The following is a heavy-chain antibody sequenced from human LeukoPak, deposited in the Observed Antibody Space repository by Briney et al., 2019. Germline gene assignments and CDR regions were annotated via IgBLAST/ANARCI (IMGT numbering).Heavy chain of an antibody. D-gene: IGHD3-3*01. CDR2: ISGSGGST. CDR3: AKDQTIAIFGVVTY. J-gene: IGHJ4*02. V-gene: IGHV3-23*01. CDR1: GFTFSSYA. Sequence: AGGSLRLSCAASGFTFSSYAMSWVRQAPGKGLEWVSAISGSGGSTYYADSVKGRFTISRDNSKNTLYLQMNSLRAEDTAVYYCAKDQTIAIFGVVTYWGQGTLVTVSS.